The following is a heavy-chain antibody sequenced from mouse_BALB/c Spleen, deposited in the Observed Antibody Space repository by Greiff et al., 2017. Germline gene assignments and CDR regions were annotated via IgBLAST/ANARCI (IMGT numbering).Heavy chain of an antibody. V-gene: IGHV5-6-2*01. J-gene: IGHJ4*01. CDR1: GFTFSSYY. D-gene: IGHD2-1*01. Sequence: DVHLVESGGGLVKLGGSLKLSCAASGFTFSSYYMSWVRQTPEKRLELVAAINSNGGSTYYPDTVKGRFTISRDNAKNTLYLQMSSLKSEDTALYYCARRGNYYAMDYWGQGTSVTVSS. CDR3: ARRGNYYAMDY. CDR2: INSNGGST.